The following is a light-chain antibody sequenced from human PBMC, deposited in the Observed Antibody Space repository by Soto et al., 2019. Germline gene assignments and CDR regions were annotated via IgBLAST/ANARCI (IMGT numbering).Light chain of an antibody. Sequence: QSVLTQPPSASGAPGQRVTISCSGSSSNIGGNSVSWYQQLPGTAPKLLIYRNDQRPSGVPDRFSGSKSGTSASLAISGLRSEDEADYYCAAWDDSLSGFYVFGTGTKVTDL. CDR3: AAWDDSLSGFYV. CDR1: SSNIGGNS. V-gene: IGLV1-47*01. CDR2: RND. J-gene: IGLJ1*01.